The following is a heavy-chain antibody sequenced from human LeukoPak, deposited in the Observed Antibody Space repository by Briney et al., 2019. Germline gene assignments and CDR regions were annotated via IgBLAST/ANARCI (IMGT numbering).Heavy chain of an antibody. CDR2: IYYSGST. V-gene: IGHV4-59*12. J-gene: IGHJ4*02. Sequence: SETLSLTCTVSGGSISSYYWSWIRQPPGKELEWIGSIYYSGSTYYNPSLKSRVTISVDTSKNQFSLKLSSVTAADTAVYYCARDPGQSYCSGGSCFDYWGQGTLVTVSS. D-gene: IGHD2-15*01. CDR3: ARDPGQSYCSGGSCFDY. CDR1: GGSISSYY.